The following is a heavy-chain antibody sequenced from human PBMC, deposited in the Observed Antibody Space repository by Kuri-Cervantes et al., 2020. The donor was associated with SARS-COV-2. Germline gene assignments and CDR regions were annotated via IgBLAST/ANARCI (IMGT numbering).Heavy chain of an antibody. V-gene: IGHV1-46*01. J-gene: IGHJ4*02. D-gene: IGHD3-10*01. CDR3: AREYYYGSGRYYGAFDH. CDR1: GYTFTGYY. CDR2: INPSGGSR. Sequence: ASVKVSCKASGYTFTGYYMHWVRQAPGQGLEWMGWINPSGGSRINTQKFQGRLTMTRDTPTSTVYMELSSLRSDDTAVYYCAREYYYGSGRYYGAFDHWGQGTPVTVSS.